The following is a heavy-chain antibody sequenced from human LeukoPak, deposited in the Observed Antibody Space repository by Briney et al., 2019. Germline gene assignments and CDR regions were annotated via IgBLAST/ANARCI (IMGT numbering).Heavy chain of an antibody. J-gene: IGHJ4*02. Sequence: PSETLSLTCTVSGYSISSGYYWGWIRQPPGKWLEWIGSIYHSGSTYYNPSLKSRVTISVDTSKNQFSLKLSSVTAADTAVYYCARGSYSYCSGGSCYSAPDYWGQGTLVTVSS. CDR1: GYSISSGYY. CDR3: ARGSYSYCSGGSCYSAPDY. V-gene: IGHV4-38-2*02. D-gene: IGHD2-15*01. CDR2: IYHSGST.